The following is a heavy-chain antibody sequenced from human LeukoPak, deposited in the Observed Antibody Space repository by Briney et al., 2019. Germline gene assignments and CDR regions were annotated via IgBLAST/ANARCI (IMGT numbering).Heavy chain of an antibody. CDR2: IYHSGNT. CDR3: ARHLYDSSGYVDY. CDR1: GYSINNDYY. V-gene: IGHV4-38-2*01. Sequence: SETLSLTCAVSGYSINNDYYWGWIRQPPGKGLEWIGSIYHSGNTYYNPSLKSRVTISVDTSKNQFSLKLSSVTAADTAVYYCARHLYDSSGYVDYWGQGTLVTVSS. D-gene: IGHD3-22*01. J-gene: IGHJ4*02.